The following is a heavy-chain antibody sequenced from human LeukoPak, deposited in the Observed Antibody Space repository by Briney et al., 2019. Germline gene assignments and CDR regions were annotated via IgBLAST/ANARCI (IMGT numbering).Heavy chain of an antibody. V-gene: IGHV4-59*08. D-gene: IGHD3-22*01. CDR2: VSNSGST. Sequence: SETLSLTCSVSGGSIRNYYWTWIRQPPGKGLEWIGHVSNSGSTKYNPSLKSRVTISIDTSKKHFSLKLSSLTAADTAVYYCASRAYYDSSGLDYWGQGILVTVSS. J-gene: IGHJ4*02. CDR1: GGSIRNYY. CDR3: ASRAYYDSSGLDY.